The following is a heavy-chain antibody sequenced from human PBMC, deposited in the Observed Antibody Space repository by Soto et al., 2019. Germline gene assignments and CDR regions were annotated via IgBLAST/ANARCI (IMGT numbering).Heavy chain of an antibody. Sequence: SVKVSCKTSGGSFMSQAISWVRQAPGQGPEWMGGIIPFSGTVTYTQRFQGRLTLTADEPTKTAYMELSSLRSEDTAVYYCARGSYDSYAGFFGMDVCGQGTKVTVSS. D-gene: IGHD3-10*01. J-gene: IGHJ6*02. V-gene: IGHV1-69*13. CDR2: IIPFSGTV. CDR1: GGSFMSQA. CDR3: ARGSYDSYAGFFGMDV.